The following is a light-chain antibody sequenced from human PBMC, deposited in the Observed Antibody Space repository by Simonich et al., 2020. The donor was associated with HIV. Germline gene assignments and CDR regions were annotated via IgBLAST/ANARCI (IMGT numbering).Light chain of an antibody. Sequence: DIVMTQSPATLSVSPGERATLSCRASQSVSSNLAWYQQKPGQAPRLLIYGASTRATGIPARFSGSGSGTEFTLTISSMQSEDFAVYYCQQYNYWLITFGQGTRLEIK. CDR2: GAS. V-gene: IGKV3-15*01. CDR3: QQYNYWLIT. CDR1: QSVSSN. J-gene: IGKJ5*01.